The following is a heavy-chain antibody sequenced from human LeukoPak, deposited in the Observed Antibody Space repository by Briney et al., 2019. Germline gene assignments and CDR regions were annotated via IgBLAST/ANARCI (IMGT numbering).Heavy chain of an antibody. CDR2: ISGSGEST. CDR1: GLIFSSHA. Sequence: GGSLRLSCVASGLIFSSHAMSWVRQAPGKGLEWVSVISGSGESTHYADSVKGRFTISRDNSKNTLYLQMNSLRAEDTAVYHCAKDYWEWSRVNWGQGTLVTVSS. CDR3: AKDYWEWSRVN. J-gene: IGHJ4*02. D-gene: IGHD3-3*01. V-gene: IGHV3-23*01.